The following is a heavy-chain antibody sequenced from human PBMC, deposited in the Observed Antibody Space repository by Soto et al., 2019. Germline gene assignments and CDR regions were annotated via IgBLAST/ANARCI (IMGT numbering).Heavy chain of an antibody. V-gene: IGHV3-21*01. CDR2: ISSSSSYI. CDR3: ARDAENSSGWLG. J-gene: IGHJ4*02. D-gene: IGHD6-19*01. Sequence: GGSLRLSCAASGFTFSSYSMNWARQAPGKGLEWVSSISSSSSYIYYADSVKGRFTISRDNAKNSLYLQMNSLRAEDTAVYYCARDAENSSGWLGWGQGTLVTVSS. CDR1: GFTFSSYS.